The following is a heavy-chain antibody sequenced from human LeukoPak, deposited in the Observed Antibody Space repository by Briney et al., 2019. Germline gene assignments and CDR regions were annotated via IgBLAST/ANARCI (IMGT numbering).Heavy chain of an antibody. CDR1: GFPFSSYA. Sequence: GGSLRLSCAASGFPFSSYAMHWVRQAPGKGLEWVAVISYDGSNKYYADSVKGRFTISRDNSKNTLYLQMNSLRAEDTAVYYCATLDYGDYSYWGQGTLVTVSS. J-gene: IGHJ4*02. CDR3: ATLDYGDYSY. CDR2: ISYDGSNK. V-gene: IGHV3-30-3*01. D-gene: IGHD4-17*01.